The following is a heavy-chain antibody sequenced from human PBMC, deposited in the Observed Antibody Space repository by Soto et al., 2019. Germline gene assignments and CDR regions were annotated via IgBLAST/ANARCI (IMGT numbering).Heavy chain of an antibody. V-gene: IGHV3-48*02. CDR3: ARLGHTAMAPVDY. CDR1: GFTFSSYS. J-gene: IGHJ4*02. CDR2: ISSSSSTI. Sequence: EVQLVESGGGLVQPGGSLRLSCAASGFTFSSYSMNWVRQAPGKGLEWVSYISSSSSTIYYADSVKGRFTISRDNAKNSLYLQINSLRDEDTAVYYCARLGHTAMAPVDYWGQGTLVTVSS. D-gene: IGHD5-18*01.